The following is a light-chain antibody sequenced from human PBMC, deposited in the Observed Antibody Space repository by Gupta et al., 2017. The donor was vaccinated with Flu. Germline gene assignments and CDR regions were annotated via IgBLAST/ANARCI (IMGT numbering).Light chain of an antibody. Sequence: IGMTQFPLSLPVTPGGPASISCRSSQSLQYSDGYNYLDWYLQKPGQSPQLLIYLGSNRASGVPDRFSGSGSGTDFTLKISRVEAEDVGVYYCMQALQTPPSFGQGTRLEIK. CDR2: LGS. CDR3: MQALQTPPS. CDR1: QSLQYSDGYNY. V-gene: IGKV2-28*01. J-gene: IGKJ5*01.